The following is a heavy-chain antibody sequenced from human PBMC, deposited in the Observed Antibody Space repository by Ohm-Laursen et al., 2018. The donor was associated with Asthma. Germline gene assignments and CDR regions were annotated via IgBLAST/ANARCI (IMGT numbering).Heavy chain of an antibody. V-gene: IGHV3-11*01. D-gene: IGHD2-2*01. Sequence: SLRLSCAASGFTFSDYYMSWIRQAPGKGLEWVSYISSSGSTIYYADSVKGRFTISRDNAKNSLYLQMNSLRAEDTAVYYCVGYIVVVPAAEGNYYYYGMDVWGQGTTVTVSS. J-gene: IGHJ6*02. CDR2: ISSSGSTI. CDR1: GFTFSDYY. CDR3: VGYIVVVPAAEGNYYYYGMDV.